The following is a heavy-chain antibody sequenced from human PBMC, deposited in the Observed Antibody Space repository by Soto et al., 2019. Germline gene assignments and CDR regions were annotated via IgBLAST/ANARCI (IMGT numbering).Heavy chain of an antibody. CDR3: AKGAAGEPYYYYGMDV. D-gene: IGHD6-25*01. J-gene: IGHJ6*02. V-gene: IGHV3-23*01. CDR2: ITDNGYTT. CDR1: GFTFSSYT. Sequence: EVQLLESGGGLVQPGGSLRLSCAASGFTFSSYTMTWVRQAPGKGLEWVSLITDNGYTTYNTDSVKGRFTISRDNSKNTLYLQMNSLRAEDTAVYYCAKGAAGEPYYYYGMDVWGQGTTVTVSS.